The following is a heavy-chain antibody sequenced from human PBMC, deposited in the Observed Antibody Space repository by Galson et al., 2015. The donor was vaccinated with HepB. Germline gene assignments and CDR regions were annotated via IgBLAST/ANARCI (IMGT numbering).Heavy chain of an antibody. J-gene: IGHJ4*02. CDR3: VRENSGGYALDY. Sequence: SLRLSCAASGFTFSSYAMTWVRQAPGKGLEWVSAIGTAGDTYYGDSVKGRFTISRDDAKNSIYVQMNNLRAGDTALYYCVRENSGGYALDYWGQGALVTVSS. V-gene: IGHV3-13*01. D-gene: IGHD3-22*01. CDR1: GFTFSSYA. CDR2: IGTAGDT.